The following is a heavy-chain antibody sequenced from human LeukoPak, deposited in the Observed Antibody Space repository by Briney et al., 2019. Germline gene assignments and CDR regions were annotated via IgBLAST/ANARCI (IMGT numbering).Heavy chain of an antibody. CDR2: IKQDGSEK. D-gene: IGHD3-22*01. CDR3: ARDSAYYYDSSGYTLQH. J-gene: IGHJ1*01. V-gene: IGHV3-7*01. Sequence: LPGGSLRLSCAASGFTFSSYWMSWVRQAPGKGLEWVANIKQDGSEKYYVDSVKGRFTISRDNAKNSLYLQMNSLRAEDTAVCYCARDSAYYYDSSGYTLQHWGQGTLVTVSS. CDR1: GFTFSSYW.